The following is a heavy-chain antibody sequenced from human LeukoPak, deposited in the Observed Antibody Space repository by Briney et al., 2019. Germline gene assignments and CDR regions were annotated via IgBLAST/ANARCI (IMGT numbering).Heavy chain of an antibody. V-gene: IGHV4-39*01. CDR1: SGSISGSSYY. D-gene: IGHD3-16*02. Sequence: PSETLSLTCTVSSGSISGSSYYWGWIRQPPGKGMERIGSIYYSGSTYYNPSLKSRVTISVDTSKNQFFLKLSSVTAADTAVYYCARGFPDKVWGNSRPTAGYFQHWGQGTLVTVSS. J-gene: IGHJ1*01. CDR3: ARGFPDKVWGNSRPTAGYFQH. CDR2: IYYSGST.